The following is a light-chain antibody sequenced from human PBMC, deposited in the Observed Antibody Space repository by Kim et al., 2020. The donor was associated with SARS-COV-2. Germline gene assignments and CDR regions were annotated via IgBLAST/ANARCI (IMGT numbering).Light chain of an antibody. CDR1: QNIGTW. V-gene: IGKV1-5*01. Sequence: SSSVGNSGTITCRASQNIGTWLAWYQHQPGKAPKLLIYQASTLEGGVPSRFSGSGSGAEFSLTIGSLQPDDFAIYYCQHYNSYPYTFGQGTKLEIK. J-gene: IGKJ2*01. CDR2: QAS. CDR3: QHYNSYPYT.